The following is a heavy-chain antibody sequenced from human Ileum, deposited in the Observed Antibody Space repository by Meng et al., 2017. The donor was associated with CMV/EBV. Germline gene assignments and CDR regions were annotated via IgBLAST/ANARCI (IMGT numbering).Heavy chain of an antibody. D-gene: IGHD3/OR15-3a*01. CDR1: GFTFSSYW. CDR2: INSDGSST. Sequence: VRLLWSGGGLVLPGGSLGLSWAASGFTFSSYWMDWVRQAPGKGLVWVSRINSDGSSTSYADSVKGRFTISRDSSKNTLSLQMNSLRAEDTAVYYCGKERTGYYIQHWGQGTLVTVSS. CDR3: GKERTGYYIQH. J-gene: IGHJ1*01. V-gene: IGHV3-74*01.